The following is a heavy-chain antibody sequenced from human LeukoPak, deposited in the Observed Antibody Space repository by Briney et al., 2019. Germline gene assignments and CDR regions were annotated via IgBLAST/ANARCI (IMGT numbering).Heavy chain of an antibody. CDR2: IIPILGIA. Sequence: GASVKVSCKASGGTFSSYAISWVRQAPGQGLEWMGRIIPILGIANYAQKFQGRVTVTADKSTSTAYMELSSLRSEDTAVYYCARVYDSSGYGDIWGQGTMVTVSS. CDR1: GGTFSSYA. CDR3: ARVYDSSGYGDI. V-gene: IGHV1-69*04. J-gene: IGHJ3*02. D-gene: IGHD3-22*01.